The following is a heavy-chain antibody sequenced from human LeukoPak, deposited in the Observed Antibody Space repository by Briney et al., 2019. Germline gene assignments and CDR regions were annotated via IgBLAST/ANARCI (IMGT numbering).Heavy chain of an antibody. Sequence: PSETLSLTCIVSGGSIGTYYWSWIRQPPGKGLEWIGHIYYSGSTDYNPSLRSRVTISADTSKNQFSLNLSSVTAADTAVYYCARVGHIVAAGTYDWWGQGTLVTVSS. D-gene: IGHD6-13*01. V-gene: IGHV4-59*08. CDR2: IYYSGST. CDR1: GGSIGTYY. CDR3: ARVGHIVAAGTYDW. J-gene: IGHJ4*02.